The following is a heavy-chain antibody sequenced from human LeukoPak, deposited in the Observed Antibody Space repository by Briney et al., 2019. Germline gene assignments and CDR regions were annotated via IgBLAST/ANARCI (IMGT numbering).Heavy chain of an antibody. J-gene: IGHJ3*02. Sequence: PGGSLRLSCAASGFTFNSYAMSWVRQAPGKGLEWVANIKEDGSEKYYVDSVKGRFTISRDNAKNSLYLQMNSLRAEDTAVYYCARSGSRGGAFDIWGQGTMVTVSS. CDR3: ARSGSRGGAFDI. V-gene: IGHV3-7*01. D-gene: IGHD1-26*01. CDR2: IKEDGSEK. CDR1: GFTFNSYA.